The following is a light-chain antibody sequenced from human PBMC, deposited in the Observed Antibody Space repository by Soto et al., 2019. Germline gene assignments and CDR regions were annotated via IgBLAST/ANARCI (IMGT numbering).Light chain of an antibody. CDR2: DAS. Sequence: ETVMTQSPAALSVSPGERPTLSSRASQSVSSNLAWYQQKPGQAPRLLIYDASTRATGIPARFSGSGSGTEFTLTISSLQSEDFAVYYCQQYNTWPLTFGPGTKWISN. V-gene: IGKV3-15*01. CDR1: QSVSSN. CDR3: QQYNTWPLT. J-gene: IGKJ3*01.